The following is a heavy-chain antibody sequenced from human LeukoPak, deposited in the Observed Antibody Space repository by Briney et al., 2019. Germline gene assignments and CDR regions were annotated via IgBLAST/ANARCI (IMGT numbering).Heavy chain of an antibody. V-gene: IGHV3-7*01. D-gene: IGHD3-22*01. CDR1: GFTFSIYW. Sequence: GGSLRLSCAASGFTFSIYWMSWVRQAPGKGLEWVANIKQDGSEKYYVDSVKGRFTISRDNAKNSLYLQMNSLRAEDTAVYYCARDTDSSGPYGPWGQGTLVTVSS. CDR2: IKQDGSEK. CDR3: ARDTDSSGPYGP. J-gene: IGHJ5*02.